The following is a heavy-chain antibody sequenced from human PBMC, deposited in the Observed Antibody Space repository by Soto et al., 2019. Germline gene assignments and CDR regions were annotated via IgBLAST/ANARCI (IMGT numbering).Heavy chain of an antibody. CDR3: ASWFGAFDY. D-gene: IGHD3-10*01. CDR2: ISYDGSNK. J-gene: IGHJ4*02. CDR1: GFTFSSYG. V-gene: IGHV3-30*03. Sequence: QVQLVESGGGVVQPGRSLRLSCAASGFTFSSYGMHWVRQAPGKGLEWVAVISYDGSNKYYADSVKGRFTISRDNSKNTLYLQMNSLRAEDTALYYCASWFGAFDYWGQGTLVTVSS.